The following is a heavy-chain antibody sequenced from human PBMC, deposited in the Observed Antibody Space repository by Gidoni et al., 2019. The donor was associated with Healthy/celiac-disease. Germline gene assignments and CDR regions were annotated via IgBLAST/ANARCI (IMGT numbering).Heavy chain of an antibody. D-gene: IGHD2-2*02. V-gene: IGHV3-33*01. J-gene: IGHJ6*02. CDR1: RFTFSSYG. CDR2: IWYDGSNK. Sequence: QVQLVESGGGVVQPGRSLRLSCAASRFTFSSYGMPWVRQAPGKGLEWVAVIWYDGSNKYYADSVKGRFTISRDNSKNTLYLQMNSLRAEDTAVYYCARAGARWGVVPAAIPDYYYGMDVWGQGTTVTVSS. CDR3: ARAGARWGVVPAAIPDYYYGMDV.